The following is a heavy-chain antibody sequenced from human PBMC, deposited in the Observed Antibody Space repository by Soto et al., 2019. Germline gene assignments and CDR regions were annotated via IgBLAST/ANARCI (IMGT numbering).Heavy chain of an antibody. CDR1: EFTFSNYW. V-gene: IGHV3-74*01. Sequence: EVQLVESGGGLVQPGGSLRLSCAASEFTFSNYWMHWVRQAPGKGLVWVSRIKGDESTTNYADSMKGRFTISRDNAKNTLYLQMNSVRAEDTGVYYCARGVPGHYATDVWGQGTTVTVSS. CDR2: IKGDESTT. CDR3: ARGVPGHYATDV. J-gene: IGHJ6*02.